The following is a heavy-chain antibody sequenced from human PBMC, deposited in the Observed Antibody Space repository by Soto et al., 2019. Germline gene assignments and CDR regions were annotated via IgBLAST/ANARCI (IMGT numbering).Heavy chain of an antibody. D-gene: IGHD1-7*01. J-gene: IGHJ4*02. CDR3: ARAGNYRYFDA. V-gene: IGHV4-61*08. Sequence: SETRSFPGIPSGGTVSSDGYYWSWIRQPPGKGLERIGYISSSGCANYNPSFKIRVSLSVDTSKNRFSRKLPSKTAPSPAAYFCARAGNYRYFDAWGQETLVTVSS. CDR1: GGTVSSDGYY. CDR2: ISSSGCA.